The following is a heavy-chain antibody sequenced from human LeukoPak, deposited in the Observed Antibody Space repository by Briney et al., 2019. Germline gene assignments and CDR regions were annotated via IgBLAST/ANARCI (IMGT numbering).Heavy chain of an antibody. CDR1: GGSISSYY. CDR3: ARDVYGADY. Sequence: SETLSLTCTVSGGSISSYYWSWIRQPPGKGLEWIGEINHSGSTNYNPSLKSRVTISVDTSKNQFSLKLSSVTAADTAVYYCARDVYGADYWGQGTLVTVSS. D-gene: IGHD4-17*01. J-gene: IGHJ4*02. CDR2: INHSGST. V-gene: IGHV4-34*01.